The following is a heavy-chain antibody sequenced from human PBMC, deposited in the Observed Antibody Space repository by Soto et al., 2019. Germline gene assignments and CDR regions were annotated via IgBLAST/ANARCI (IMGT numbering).Heavy chain of an antibody. Sequence: ASVKVSCKASGYTFTGYYMHWVRQAPGQGLEWMGWINPNSGGTNYAQKFQGRVTMTRDTSISTAYMELSRLRSDDTAVYYCGNCSSTSSPHHHQITIFRVVIMGDYGMAVWVQVTTVTDSS. J-gene: IGHJ6*01. CDR1: GYTFTGYY. D-gene: IGHD3-3*01. V-gene: IGHV1-2*02. CDR3: GNCSSTSSPHHHQITIFRVVIMGDYGMAV. CDR2: INPNSGGT.